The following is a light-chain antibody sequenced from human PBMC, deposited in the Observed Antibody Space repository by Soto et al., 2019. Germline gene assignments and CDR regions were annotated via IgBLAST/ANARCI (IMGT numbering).Light chain of an antibody. Sequence: QSVLTQPPSVSGAPGQRVTISCTGSSSNIGAGYDVHWYQQLPGTAPKLLIFGNNNRPSGVPDRFSGSKSGPSASLAITGLQAEDEADYYCQSYDSSVSGWVFGGGTKLTVL. CDR1: SSNIGAGYD. V-gene: IGLV1-40*01. CDR3: QSYDSSVSGWV. J-gene: IGLJ3*02. CDR2: GNN.